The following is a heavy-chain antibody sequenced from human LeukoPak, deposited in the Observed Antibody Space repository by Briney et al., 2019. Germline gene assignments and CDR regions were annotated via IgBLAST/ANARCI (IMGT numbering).Heavy chain of an antibody. CDR2: ITDSSTST. D-gene: IGHD6-13*01. V-gene: IGHV3-23*01. CDR1: GFTFNNYV. J-gene: IGHJ4*02. CDR3: TKGSSSSRPYYFDY. Sequence: GGSPRLSCAASGFTFNNYVMNWVRQAPGKGLEWVSAITDSSTSTYYADSVKGRFTISRHNSKSTLYLQMNSLRAEDTAVYYCTKGSSSSRPYYFDYWGQGTLVTVSS.